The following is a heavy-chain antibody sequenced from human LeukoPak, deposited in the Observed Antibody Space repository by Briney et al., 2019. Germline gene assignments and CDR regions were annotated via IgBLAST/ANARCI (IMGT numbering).Heavy chain of an antibody. V-gene: IGHV3-23*01. Sequence: PGASLRLSCAASGFTFSSYAMSWVRQAPRKGLEWVSAISGSGGSTYYADSVKGRFTISRDNSKNTLYLQMNSLRAEDTAVYYCAKGRFEIAAAGGNFDYWGQGTLVTVSS. CDR1: GFTFSSYA. J-gene: IGHJ4*02. D-gene: IGHD6-13*01. CDR3: AKGRFEIAAAGGNFDY. CDR2: ISGSGGST.